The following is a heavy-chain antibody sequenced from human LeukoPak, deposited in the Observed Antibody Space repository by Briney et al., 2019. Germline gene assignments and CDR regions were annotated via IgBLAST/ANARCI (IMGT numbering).Heavy chain of an antibody. D-gene: IGHD3-22*01. J-gene: IGHJ4*02. V-gene: IGHV3-30-3*01. CDR3: ARCSDSDYYDY. Sequence: PGGSLRLSCAASGFTFSTYAMHWVRQAPGKGLEWVAVISYDGINKYYADSVKGRFTISRDNSKNTLYLQMNSLRAEDTAVYYCARCSDSDYYDYWGQGTLVTVSS. CDR2: ISYDGINK. CDR1: GFTFSTYA.